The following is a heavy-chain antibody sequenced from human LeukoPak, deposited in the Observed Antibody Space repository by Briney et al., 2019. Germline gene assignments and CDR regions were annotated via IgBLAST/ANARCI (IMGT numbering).Heavy chain of an antibody. CDR3: ARHVAGEYYDSRKDAFDI. CDR2: IYYSGST. Sequence: SETLSLTCTVSGGSISSYYWSWIRQPPGKGLEWIGYIYYSGSTNYNPSLKSRVTISVDTSKNQFSLKLSSVTAADTAVYYCARHVAGEYYDSRKDAFDIWGQGTMVTVCS. D-gene: IGHD3-22*01. V-gene: IGHV4-59*08. J-gene: IGHJ3*02. CDR1: GGSISSYY.